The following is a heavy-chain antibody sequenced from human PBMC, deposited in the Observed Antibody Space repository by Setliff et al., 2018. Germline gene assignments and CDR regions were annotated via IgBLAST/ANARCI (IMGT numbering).Heavy chain of an antibody. D-gene: IGHD3-3*01. CDR2: IYTSGTT. Sequence: SETLSLTCTVSGDSLTSGPYYWTWVRQPAGKGLEWIGHIYTSGTTNYSPSLKGRATLSIDASKRQFSLKLTSVTAADTAVYYCARMSGFLYMDVWGKGTTVTVSS. CDR1: GDSLTSGPYY. J-gene: IGHJ6*03. V-gene: IGHV4-61*09. CDR3: ARMSGFLYMDV.